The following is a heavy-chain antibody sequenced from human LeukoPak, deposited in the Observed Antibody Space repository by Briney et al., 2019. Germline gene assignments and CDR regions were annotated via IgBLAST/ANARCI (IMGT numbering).Heavy chain of an antibody. D-gene: IGHD3-3*01. CDR3: ARDYDFWSGYYTEHAFDI. J-gene: IGHJ3*02. CDR1: GYTFTSYD. V-gene: IGHV1-8*03. CDR2: MNPNSGNT. Sequence: ASVKASCKASGYTFTSYDINWVRQATGQGLEWMGWMNPNSGNTGYAQKFQGRVTITRNTSISTAYMELSSLRSEDTAVYYCARDYDFWSGYYTEHAFDIWGQGTMVTVSS.